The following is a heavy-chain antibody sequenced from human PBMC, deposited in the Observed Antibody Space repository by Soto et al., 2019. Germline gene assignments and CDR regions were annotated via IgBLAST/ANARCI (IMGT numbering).Heavy chain of an antibody. D-gene: IGHD3-10*01. J-gene: IGHJ6*02. CDR2: INHSGST. Sequence: SETLSLTCAVYGGSFSGYYWSWIRQPPGKGLEWIGEINHSGSTNYNPSLKSRVTISVDTSKNQFSLKLSSVTAADTAVYYCARGSRWFGETEYYYYYGMDVWGQGTTVTVCS. V-gene: IGHV4-34*01. CDR1: GGSFSGYY. CDR3: ARGSRWFGETEYYYYYGMDV.